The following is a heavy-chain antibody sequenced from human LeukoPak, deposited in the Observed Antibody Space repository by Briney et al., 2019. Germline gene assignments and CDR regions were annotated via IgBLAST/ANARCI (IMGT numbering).Heavy chain of an antibody. CDR1: VGSISSGSYY. D-gene: IGHD2-15*01. J-gene: IGHJ4*02. CDR3: ARERELGYCSGGSCYPFDY. V-gene: IGHV4-61*02. CDR2: ICTSGST. Sequence: SQTLSLTCTVSVGSISSGSYYWSWIRQPAGKGLEWIGRICTSGSTNYNPSLKSRVTISVDTSKNQFSLKLSSVTAADTAVYYCARERELGYCSGGSCYPFDYWGQGTLVTVSS.